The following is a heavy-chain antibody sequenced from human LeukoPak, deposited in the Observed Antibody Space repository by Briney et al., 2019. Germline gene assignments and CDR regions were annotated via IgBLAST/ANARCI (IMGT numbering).Heavy chain of an antibody. Sequence: GGSLRLSCAASGFTFNTYWMHWIRQAPGKGLEWVSRIKTDGSSTTYADSVKGRFTISRDNAKSTLYLQMNSLRAEDTAVYYCARDDSSTDGSGSYFDLLDSWGQGTLVTVSS. CDR2: IKTDGSST. CDR3: ARDDSSTDGSGSYFDLLDS. D-gene: IGHD3-22*01. V-gene: IGHV3-74*01. J-gene: IGHJ4*02. CDR1: GFTFNTYW.